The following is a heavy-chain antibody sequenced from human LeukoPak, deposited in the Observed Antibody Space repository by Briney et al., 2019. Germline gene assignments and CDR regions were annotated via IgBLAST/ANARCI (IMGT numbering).Heavy chain of an antibody. J-gene: IGHJ3*02. CDR1: GYTFTVYY. CDR3: ARDGNWGSLRGAFDI. V-gene: IGHV1-2*02. Sequence: ASVKVSCKASGYTFTVYYMHWVRQAPGQGLEWMGWINPNSGGSNYAQKFQGRVTMTRDTSISTAYMELSRLRSDDTAVYYCARDGNWGSLRGAFDIWGQGTVVTVSS. CDR2: INPNSGGS. D-gene: IGHD7-27*01.